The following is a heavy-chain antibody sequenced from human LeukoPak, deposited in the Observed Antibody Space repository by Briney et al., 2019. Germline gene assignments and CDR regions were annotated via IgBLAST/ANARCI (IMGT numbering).Heavy chain of an antibody. J-gene: IGHJ4*02. V-gene: IGHV3-23*01. D-gene: IGHD3-22*01. CDR2: ISGSGGST. CDR1: GFTLSTYA. CDR3: ATVGYDSSGYYSTPIFDY. Sequence: GGSLRLSCTASGFTLSTYAMSWVRQAPGKGLEWVSAISGSGGSTYYADSVKGRFTISRDNSKNTLYLQMNSLRAEDTAVYYCATVGYDSSGYYSTPIFDYWGQGTLVTVSS.